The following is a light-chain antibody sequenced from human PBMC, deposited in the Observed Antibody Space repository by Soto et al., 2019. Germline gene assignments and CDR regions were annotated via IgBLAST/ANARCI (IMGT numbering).Light chain of an antibody. CDR2: GAS. CDR1: QSLGSTF. J-gene: IGKJ4*01. V-gene: IGKV3-20*01. Sequence: EILLTQSPGTLSLSSGDRATLSCRASQSLGSTFLAWYQQKSGQSPRLLIYGASDRATDVPDRFSGSGSGADFTLTISRLEPEDFAVYFCQQYGRLPLSFGGGTKVEIK. CDR3: QQYGRLPLS.